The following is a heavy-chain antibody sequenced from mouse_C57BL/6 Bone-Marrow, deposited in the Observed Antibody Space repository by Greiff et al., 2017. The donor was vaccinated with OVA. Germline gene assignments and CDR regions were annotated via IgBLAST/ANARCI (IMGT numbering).Heavy chain of an antibody. J-gene: IGHJ4*01. CDR3: ARWVYYGSSTDAMDY. CDR2: IDPSDSET. V-gene: IGHV1-52*01. Sequence: QVQLQQPGAELVRPGSSVKLSCKASGYTFTSYWMHWVKQRPIQGLEWIGNIDPSDSETHYNQKFKDKATLTVDKSSSTAYMQLSSLTSEDSAVYYCARWVYYGSSTDAMDYWGQGTSVTVSS. CDR1: GYTFTSYW. D-gene: IGHD1-1*01.